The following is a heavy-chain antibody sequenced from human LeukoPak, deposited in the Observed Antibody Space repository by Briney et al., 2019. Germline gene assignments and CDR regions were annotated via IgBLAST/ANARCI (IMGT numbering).Heavy chain of an antibody. D-gene: IGHD2-2*01. CDR3: AREMSIVVVSDAFDI. Sequence: SQTLSLTRTVSGGSISSGDYYWSWIRQPPGKGLEWIGYIYYSGSTYYNPSLKSRVTISVDTSKNQFSLKLSSVTAADTAVYYCAREMSIVVVSDAFDIWGQGTMVTVSS. V-gene: IGHV4-30-4*08. CDR1: GGSISSGDYY. CDR2: IYYSGST. J-gene: IGHJ3*02.